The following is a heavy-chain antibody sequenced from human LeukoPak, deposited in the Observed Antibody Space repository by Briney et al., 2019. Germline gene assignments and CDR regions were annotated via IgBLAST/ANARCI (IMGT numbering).Heavy chain of an antibody. J-gene: IGHJ6*02. CDR1: GGTFSSYA. Sequence: GASVKVSCKASGGTFSSYAISWVRQAPGQGPEWMGRIIPILGIANYAQKFQGRVTITADKSTSTAYMELSSLRSEDTAVYYCARDNHGDYSYYYYGMDVWGQGTTVTVSS. D-gene: IGHD4-17*01. CDR3: ARDNHGDYSYYYYGMDV. V-gene: IGHV1-69*04. CDR2: IIPILGIA.